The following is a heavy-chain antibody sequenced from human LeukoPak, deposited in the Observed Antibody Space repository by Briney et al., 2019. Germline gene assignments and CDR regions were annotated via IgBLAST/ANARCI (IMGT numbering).Heavy chain of an antibody. Sequence: VASVKVSCKTSGYTFTNNWMHWVRQAPGQGLEWVGVINPTGTSTLYAQNFQGRVTLTRDMSTTTDYMELRSLTSEDTAVYYCARAKPKNMVRGLIMRRESRYYFDYWGQGTLVTVSS. J-gene: IGHJ4*02. CDR1: GYTFTNNW. CDR2: INPTGTST. V-gene: IGHV1-46*01. CDR3: ARAKPKNMVRGLIMRRESRYYFDY. D-gene: IGHD3-10*01.